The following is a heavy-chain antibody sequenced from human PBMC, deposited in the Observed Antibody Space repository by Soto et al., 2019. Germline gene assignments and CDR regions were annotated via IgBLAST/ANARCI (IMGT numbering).Heavy chain of an antibody. V-gene: IGHV1-46*01. CDR1: GYTFTSYY. J-gene: IGHJ4*02. CDR3: ARGETVTTYDY. Sequence: ASVKVSCKASGYTFTSYYIHWVRQAPGQGLEWMGFINPSGGSTSYAQKIQDRDTMTRDTSISTAYMELSSLISEDTAVYYCARGETVTTYDYWGQGTLVTVSS. D-gene: IGHD4-17*01. CDR2: INPSGGST.